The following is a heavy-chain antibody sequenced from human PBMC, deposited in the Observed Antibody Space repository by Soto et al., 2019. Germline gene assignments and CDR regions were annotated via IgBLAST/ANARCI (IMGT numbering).Heavy chain of an antibody. CDR3: ARGHQPLLYQRRPAMGYFDY. V-gene: IGHV1-69*13. Sequence: SVKVSCTASGGTFSSYAISWVRQAPGQGLEWMGGIIPIFGTANYAQKFQARVTITAAESTSTAYMELSSLRSEDTAVYYCARGHQPLLYQRRPAMGYFDYWGQGTLVTVSS. CDR2: IIPIFGTA. D-gene: IGHD2-2*02. CDR1: GGTFSSYA. J-gene: IGHJ4*02.